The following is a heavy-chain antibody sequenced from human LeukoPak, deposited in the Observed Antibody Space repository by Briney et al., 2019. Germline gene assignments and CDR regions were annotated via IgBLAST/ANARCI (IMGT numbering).Heavy chain of an antibody. D-gene: IGHD5-18*01. V-gene: IGHV3-21*01. J-gene: IGHJ4*02. Sequence: GGSLRLSCAASGFTFSSYSMNWVRQAPGKGLEWVSSISSSSSYIYYADSVKGRFTISRDNAKNSLYLQMNSLRAEDTAVYYCARSSVDTAMAEDYWGQGTLVTVSS. CDR1: GFTFSSYS. CDR3: ARSSVDTAMAEDY. CDR2: ISSSSSYI.